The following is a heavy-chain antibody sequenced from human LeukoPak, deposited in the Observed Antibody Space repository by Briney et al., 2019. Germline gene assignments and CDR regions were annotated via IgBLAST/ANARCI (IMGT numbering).Heavy chain of an antibody. V-gene: IGHV4-59*01. D-gene: IGHD5-12*01. CDR1: GGSISIYY. CDR3: ARDGYSGNDGL. Sequence: PSETLSLTCTVSGGSISIYYWSWIRQPPGKGLEWIGYIYHSGSTKYNPSLKSRVTISVDTSKNQFSLKLSSVTAADTAVYYCARDGYSGNDGLWGQGSLVTVSP. CDR2: IYHSGST. J-gene: IGHJ4*02.